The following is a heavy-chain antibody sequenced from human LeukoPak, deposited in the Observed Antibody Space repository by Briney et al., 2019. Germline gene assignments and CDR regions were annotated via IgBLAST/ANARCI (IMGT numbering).Heavy chain of an antibody. J-gene: IGHJ4*02. V-gene: IGHV3-53*01. Sequence: GGSLRLSCTVSGFTVSSNSMSWVRQAPGKGLEWVSIIYSDNTHYSDSVKGRFTISRDNSKNTLYLQMNSLRAEDTAVYYCARRAGAYSHPYYYWGQGTLVTVSS. CDR3: ARRAGAYSHPYYY. CDR2: IYSDNT. D-gene: IGHD4/OR15-4a*01. CDR1: GFTVSSNS.